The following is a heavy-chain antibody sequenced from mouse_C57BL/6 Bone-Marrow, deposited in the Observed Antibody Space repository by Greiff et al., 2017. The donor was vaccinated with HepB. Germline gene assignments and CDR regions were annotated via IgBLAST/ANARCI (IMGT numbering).Heavy chain of an antibody. CDR1: GYTFTSYG. CDR2: IYPRSGNT. Sequence: VQLQQSGAELARPGASVKLSCKASGYTFTSYGISWVKQRTGQGLEWIGEIYPRSGNTYYNEKFKGKATLTADKSSSTADMELRSLTSEDAAVYFCARCTIYYGNPMDYWGQGTSVTVSS. D-gene: IGHD2-1*01. CDR3: ARCTIYYGNPMDY. J-gene: IGHJ4*01. V-gene: IGHV1-81*01.